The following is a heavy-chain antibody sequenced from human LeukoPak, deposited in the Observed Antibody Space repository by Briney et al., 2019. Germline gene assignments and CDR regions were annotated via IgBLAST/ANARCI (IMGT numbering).Heavy chain of an antibody. D-gene: IGHD3-16*02. CDR3: ASNYDYVWGSYRYTGSHYYGMDV. Sequence: GGSLRLSCAASGFTFSSYGMHWVRQAPGKGLEWVAVISYDGSNKYYADSVKGRFTISRDNSKNTLYLQMNSLRAEDTAVYYCASNYDYVWGSYRYTGSHYYGMDVWGQGTTVTVSS. J-gene: IGHJ6*02. V-gene: IGHV3-30*03. CDR1: GFTFSSYG. CDR2: ISYDGSNK.